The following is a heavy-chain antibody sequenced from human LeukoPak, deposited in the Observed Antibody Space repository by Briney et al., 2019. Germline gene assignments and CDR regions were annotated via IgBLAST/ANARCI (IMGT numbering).Heavy chain of an antibody. CDR2: IKEDGSVK. V-gene: IGHV3-7*01. D-gene: IGHD1-26*01. CDR1: GFTLRNYW. CDR3: AREPRDVVGALAV. J-gene: IGHJ6*02. Sequence: GGSLRLSCAASGFTLRNYWMAWVRRAPGKGLEWVANIKEDGSVKQYVESVRGRFTISRDDAKNSVYLQMNSLRTEDTAVYYCAREPRDVVGALAVWGQGTTVTVSS.